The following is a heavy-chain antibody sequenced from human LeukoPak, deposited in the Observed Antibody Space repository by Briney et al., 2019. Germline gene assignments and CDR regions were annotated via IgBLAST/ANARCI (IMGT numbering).Heavy chain of an antibody. CDR3: ACHAVRYSAYDREEDAFDI. J-gene: IGHJ3*02. Sequence: SETLSLTCAVYGGFFTGYYWRWIRQPPGKGLEWIGEINHSGSTKYNPSLKSRVTISVDTSANQFFLRLTSVTAADTAVYYCACHAVRYSAYDREEDAFDIWGQGTTVTVSS. D-gene: IGHD5-12*01. CDR1: GGFFTGYY. V-gene: IGHV4-34*01. CDR2: INHSGST.